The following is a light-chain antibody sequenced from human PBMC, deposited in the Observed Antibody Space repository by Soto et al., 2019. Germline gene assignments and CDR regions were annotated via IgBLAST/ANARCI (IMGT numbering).Light chain of an antibody. J-gene: IGKJ4*01. V-gene: IGKV1-16*02. CDR3: QQYHSWPAT. CDR1: QDIGNF. Sequence: DIQMTQSPSSLSASVGDTVTITCRASQDIGNFFAWFQQKPGTAPKSLISAASSLQSGVPSKFNVNGSENDINLNINSLQPEDVATYYCQQYHSWPATFGGGTKVEI. CDR2: AAS.